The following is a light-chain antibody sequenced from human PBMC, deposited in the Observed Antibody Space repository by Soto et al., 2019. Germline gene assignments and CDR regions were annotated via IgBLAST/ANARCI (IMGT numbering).Light chain of an antibody. CDR1: SGDIGSYNR. J-gene: IGLJ1*01. Sequence: QSALTQPASVSGSPGQSITISCTGTSGDIGSYNRVSWYQQHPGKAPKLIIYEVTDRPSGVSNRFSGSKSGNTASLTISGLQAEDEAEYYCSSYTSSSTLGVFGTGTKLTVL. V-gene: IGLV2-14*01. CDR2: EVT. CDR3: SSYTSSSTLGV.